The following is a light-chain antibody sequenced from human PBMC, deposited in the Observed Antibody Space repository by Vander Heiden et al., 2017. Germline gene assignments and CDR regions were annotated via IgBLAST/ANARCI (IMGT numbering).Light chain of an antibody. J-gene: IGKJ1*01. CDR3: QQRSNWT. Sequence: EIVLTQSPATLSLSPGERATLSCRASQSVSSYLAWYQQKPGQAPRLLIYDASNRATGIPAMFSGRGSGTDFTLTSSSLEPEDCSDYYSQQRSNWTFGQGTKVEIK. CDR2: DAS. V-gene: IGKV3-11*01. CDR1: QSVSSY.